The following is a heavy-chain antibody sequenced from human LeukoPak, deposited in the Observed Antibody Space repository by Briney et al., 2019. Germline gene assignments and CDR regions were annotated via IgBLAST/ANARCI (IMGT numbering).Heavy chain of an antibody. Sequence: GGSLRLSCAASGFTFSSHGMNWVRQAPGKGLEWVSGISGSGGRTYYADSVKGRFTTSRDNSKNTLYLQMNSLRAEDTAVYYCAKVPLTMSKGYWGQGTLVTVSS. CDR2: ISGSGGRT. CDR3: AKVPLTMSKGY. CDR1: GFTFSSHG. V-gene: IGHV3-23*01. D-gene: IGHD3-3*01. J-gene: IGHJ4*02.